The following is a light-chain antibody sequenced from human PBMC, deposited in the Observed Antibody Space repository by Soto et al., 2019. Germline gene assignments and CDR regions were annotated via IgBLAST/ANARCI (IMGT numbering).Light chain of an antibody. J-gene: IGKJ1*01. Sequence: EIVLTQSPGTLSLSPWERATPSCRASQSVSSNYLAWYQQKPGQAPRLLIYGASSRATGIPDRFSGSGSGTDFTLTIRRLEPEDFAVYYCQQYGSSYPWTFGQGTKVDIK. CDR3: QQYGSSYPWT. CDR1: QSVSSNY. CDR2: GAS. V-gene: IGKV3-20*01.